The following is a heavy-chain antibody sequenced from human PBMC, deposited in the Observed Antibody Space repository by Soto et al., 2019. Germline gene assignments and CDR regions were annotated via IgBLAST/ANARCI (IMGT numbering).Heavy chain of an antibody. CDR2: ITTAGDT. CDR3: ARELHGGSYGMDV. V-gene: IGHV3-13*01. Sequence: EVQLVESGGGLVQPGGSLRLSCAASGFTFSNYDMHWVRQVTGKGLEWVSGITTAGDTYYPGSVKGRFTISREKAKNSLYLQRNSLSAGDTAGYYCARELHGGSYGMDVWGQGTTVTVSS. J-gene: IGHJ6*02. CDR1: GFTFSNYD.